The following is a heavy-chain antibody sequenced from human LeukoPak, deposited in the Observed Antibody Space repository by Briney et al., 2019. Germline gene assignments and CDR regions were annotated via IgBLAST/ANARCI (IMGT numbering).Heavy chain of an antibody. CDR1: GGSLSSYY. J-gene: IGHJ5*02. Sequence: SETLSLTCTISGGSLSSYYWSWIRQPPGKGLEWIGYIYYSGSTNYNPSLRSRATISVDTARNQFSLRLTSVTAADTAVYYCARIQGEIVVMSAAMGPWGRGTLVIVSS. D-gene: IGHD2-21*01. CDR3: ARIQGEIVVMSAAMGP. CDR2: IYYSGST. V-gene: IGHV4-59*08.